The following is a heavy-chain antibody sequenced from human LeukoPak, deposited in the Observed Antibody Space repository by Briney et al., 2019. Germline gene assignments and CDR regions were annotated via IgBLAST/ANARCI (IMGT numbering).Heavy chain of an antibody. CDR1: GFTFSSHS. CDR2: ITSSSDYI. D-gene: IGHD3-22*01. CDR3: VRESVYYDSSGYYNVLDY. V-gene: IGHV3-21*01. Sequence: GGSLRLSCAASGFTFSSHSMNWVRRAPGKGLEWVSVITSSSDYIYYADSLKGRFTVSRDNAKNSLYLQVNSLRAEDTAVYYCVRESVYYDSSGYYNVLDYWGQGTLVTVSS. J-gene: IGHJ4*02.